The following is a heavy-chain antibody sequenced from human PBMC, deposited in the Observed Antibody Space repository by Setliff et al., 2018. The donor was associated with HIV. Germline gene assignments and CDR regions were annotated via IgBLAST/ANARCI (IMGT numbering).Heavy chain of an antibody. CDR1: GFTFSRYE. J-gene: IGHJ6*03. V-gene: IGHV3-48*03. Sequence: GGSLRLSCAASGFTFSRYEMNWVRQAPGKGLEWVSYISGSGITIHYADSVKGRFTISRDNSKTTLYLQMNSLRVEDTAVYYCARDRGSSYYYYYYMDVWGQGTTVTVSS. CDR3: ARDRGSSYYYYYYMDV. CDR2: ISGSGITI. D-gene: IGHD6-6*01.